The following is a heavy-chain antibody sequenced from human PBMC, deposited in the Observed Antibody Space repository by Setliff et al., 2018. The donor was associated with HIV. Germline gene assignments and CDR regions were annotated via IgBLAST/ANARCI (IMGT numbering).Heavy chain of an antibody. CDR1: GGSFSSSSYS. V-gene: IGHV4-39*01. Sequence: SETLSLTCIVSGGSFSSSSYSWGWIRLPPGKGLEWIGSIDYSGRTYYNPSLKSRVTISVDTSNNQFSLILSPVTAADTAVYYCARQTGLRGYYGSNSLYYFDYWGKGMLVTVSS. CDR3: ARQTGLRGYYGSNSLYYFDY. D-gene: IGHD3-10*01. CDR2: IDYSGRT. J-gene: IGHJ4*02.